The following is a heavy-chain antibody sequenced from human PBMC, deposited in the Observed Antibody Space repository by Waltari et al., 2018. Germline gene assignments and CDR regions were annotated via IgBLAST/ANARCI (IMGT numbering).Heavy chain of an antibody. CDR3: ARLSYHIVTGYGWFDP. Sequence: QLQLQESGPGLLKPSETLSLPCTVSGRSISSECYYWGWIRQPPGKGLEWIGIISYSGSTYYNPSLKSRVTISVDTSKNQFSLKLSSVTAADTAVYYCARLSYHIVTGYGWFDPWGLGTLVTVSS. V-gene: IGHV4-39*01. CDR1: GRSISSECYY. D-gene: IGHD3-9*01. J-gene: IGHJ5*02. CDR2: ISYSGST.